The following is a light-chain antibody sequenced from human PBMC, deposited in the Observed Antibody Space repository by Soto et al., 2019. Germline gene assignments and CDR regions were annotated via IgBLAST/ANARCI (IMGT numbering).Light chain of an antibody. J-gene: IGLJ1*01. CDR2: RNN. CDR3: AAWDDSLSGLYV. Sequence: QSVLTQPPSASGTPGQRVTISCSGSSSNIGSNYVYWYQQLPGTAPKLLIYRNNQRPSGVPDRFSGSKSGTSASLAISGLRSEDEADHYCAAWDDSLSGLYVFGTGTKLTVL. V-gene: IGLV1-47*01. CDR1: SSNIGSNY.